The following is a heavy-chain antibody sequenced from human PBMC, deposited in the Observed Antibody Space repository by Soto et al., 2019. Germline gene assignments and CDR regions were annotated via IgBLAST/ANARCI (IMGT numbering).Heavy chain of an antibody. J-gene: IGHJ4*02. V-gene: IGHV4-4*02. CDR3: ALDRGTGTDY. Sequence: QVQLQESGPGLVKPSGTLSLTCAVSGASFTSGKWWSGVRQAPRKGLEWIGEIYHRGATTYNPSLKSRATISVDPSNTLFSLQLTSVTAAGTAVYFSALDRGTGTDYWGQGTMVTVAS. CDR1: GASFTSGKW. D-gene: IGHD1-1*01. CDR2: IYHRGAT.